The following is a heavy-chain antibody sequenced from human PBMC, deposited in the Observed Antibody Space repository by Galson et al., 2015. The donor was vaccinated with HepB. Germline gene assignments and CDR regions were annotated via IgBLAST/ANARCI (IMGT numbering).Heavy chain of an antibody. CDR3: AIGDGDFACFDY. J-gene: IGHJ4*02. V-gene: IGHV1-69*13. CDR1: GGTFNNHG. Sequence: SVKVSCKASGGTFNNHGISWVRQAPGHGLEWMGGIIPIFGIPHYAQIFQGRITITADESTSTAFMELSSLRSEDMAVYYCAIGDGDFACFDYWGQGTLVTVSS. CDR2: IIPIFGIP.